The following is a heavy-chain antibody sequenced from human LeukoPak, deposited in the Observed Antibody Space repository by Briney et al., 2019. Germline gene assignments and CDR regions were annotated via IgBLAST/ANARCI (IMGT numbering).Heavy chain of an antibody. J-gene: IGHJ4*02. CDR1: GGSISSYY. Sequence: SETLSLTCTVSGGSISSYYWSWIRQPPGKGLEWIGYIHYSGSTNYNPSLKSRVTISVDTSKNQFSLKLSSVTAADTAVYYCARDSKGSSALDYWGQGTLVTVSS. CDR3: ARDSKGSSALDY. V-gene: IGHV4-59*01. CDR2: IHYSGST. D-gene: IGHD6-6*01.